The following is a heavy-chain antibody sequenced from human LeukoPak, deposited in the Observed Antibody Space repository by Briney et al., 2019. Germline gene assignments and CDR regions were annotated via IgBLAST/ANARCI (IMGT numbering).Heavy chain of an antibody. CDR2: IIPIFGTA. D-gene: IGHD4-11*01. CDR1: GGTFSSYA. CDR3: ARDPGMTTHIWFDP. Sequence: SVKVSCKASGGTFSSYAISWVRQPPGQGLEWMGGIIPIFGTANYAQKFQGRVTITADESTSTAYMELSSLRSEDTAVYYCARDPGMTTHIWFDPWGQGTLVTVSS. J-gene: IGHJ5*02. V-gene: IGHV1-69*13.